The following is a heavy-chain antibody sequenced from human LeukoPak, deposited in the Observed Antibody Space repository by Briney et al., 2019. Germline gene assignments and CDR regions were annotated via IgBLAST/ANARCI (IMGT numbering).Heavy chain of an antibody. CDR1: GYTFTGYY. Sequence: ASVKVSCKASGYTFTGYYMHWVRQAPGQGLEWMGWINPHSGGTNYAQKFQGRVTMTRATSISTAYMELSRLRSDDPAVYYCARDLLMYYSGSGESTWGQGTLVTVSS. CDR2: INPHSGGT. J-gene: IGHJ5*02. V-gene: IGHV1-2*02. CDR3: ARDLLMYYSGSGEST. D-gene: IGHD3-10*01.